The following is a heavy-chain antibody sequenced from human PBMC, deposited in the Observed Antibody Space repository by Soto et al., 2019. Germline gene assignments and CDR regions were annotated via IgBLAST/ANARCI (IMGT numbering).Heavy chain of an antibody. D-gene: IGHD2-15*01. CDR3: ARVPVDVAPVDY. J-gene: IGHJ4*02. CDR2: MYYSGRT. CDR1: GASVSSGSHY. V-gene: IGHV4-61*01. Sequence: QVQLQESGPGLVKPSETLSLTCAVSGASVSSGSHYWSWIRQPPGKGLEWIGYMYYSGRTNYSPYLKSRVNISVDTSNNQFSLRLNSVTAADTAVYYCARVPVDVAPVDYWGQGTLVTVSS.